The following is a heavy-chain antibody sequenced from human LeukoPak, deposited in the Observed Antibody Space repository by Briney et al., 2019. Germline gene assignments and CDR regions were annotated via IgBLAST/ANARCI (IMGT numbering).Heavy chain of an antibody. V-gene: IGHV4-59*08. Sequence: PGGSLRLSCAAPGFTFSSYAMSWVRQAPGKGLEWIGYISDSGSTDYNASLRSRVTMSVDTSKNQFSLNLNSVTAADTAVYYCATSHVSRYFDWYLDYWGQGTLVTVSS. CDR2: ISDSGST. J-gene: IGHJ4*02. CDR1: GFTFSSYA. CDR3: ATSHVSRYFDWYLDY. D-gene: IGHD3-9*01.